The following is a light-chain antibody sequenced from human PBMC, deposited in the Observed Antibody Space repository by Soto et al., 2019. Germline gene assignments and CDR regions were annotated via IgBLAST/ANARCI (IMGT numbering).Light chain of an antibody. J-gene: IGKJ5*01. CDR2: GAS. CDR3: QLYSRSLRQIP. Sequence: ETVMTQSLSTLSVTKEERATLSCRASQSVSSNLAWYQQKPGQAPRLLIYGASTRATGIPARFSGSGSGTEFTLTISSLQSEDFAVYYCQLYSRSLRQIPFAQGALLEI. CDR1: QSVSSN. V-gene: IGKV3-15*01.